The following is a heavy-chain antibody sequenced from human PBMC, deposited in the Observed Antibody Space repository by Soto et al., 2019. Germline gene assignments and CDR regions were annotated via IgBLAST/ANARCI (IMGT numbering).Heavy chain of an antibody. D-gene: IGHD2-2*01. CDR1: GGSISSSNW. CDR2: IYHSGST. Sequence: PSETLSLTCAVSGGSISSSNWWSWVRQPPGKGLEWIGEIYHSGSTNYNPSLKSRVTISVDKPKNQFSLKLSSVTAADTAIYFCARDPADCASSSCFNWFDPWGQGTLVTVSS. J-gene: IGHJ5*02. CDR3: ARDPADCASSSCFNWFDP. V-gene: IGHV4-4*02.